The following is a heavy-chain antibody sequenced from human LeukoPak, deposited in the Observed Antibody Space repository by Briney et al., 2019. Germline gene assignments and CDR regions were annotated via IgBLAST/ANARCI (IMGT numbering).Heavy chain of an antibody. CDR3: TSTVTTTGFDY. J-gene: IGHJ4*02. CDR1: GFTFSGSA. V-gene: IGHV3-73*01. Sequence: GGSLRLSCAASGFTFSGSAMHWVRQASGEGLEWVGRIRSKANNYATAYAASVKGRFTISRDDSKSTAYLQMNSLKTEDTAVYYCTSTVTTTGFDYWGQGTLVTVSS. D-gene: IGHD4-17*01. CDR2: IRSKANNYAT.